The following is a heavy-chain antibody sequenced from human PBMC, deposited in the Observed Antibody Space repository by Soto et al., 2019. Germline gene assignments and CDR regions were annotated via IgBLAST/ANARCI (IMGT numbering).Heavy chain of an antibody. CDR3: ARGHYDSSGYYYLFDY. V-gene: IGHV1-69*13. Sequence: ASVKVSCKASGGTFSSYAISWVRQAPGQGLEWMGGIIPIFGTANYAQKFQGRVTITADESTSTACMELSSLRSEDTAVYYCARGHYDSSGYYYLFDYWGQGTLVTVSS. CDR2: IIPIFGTA. CDR1: GGTFSSYA. D-gene: IGHD3-22*01. J-gene: IGHJ4*02.